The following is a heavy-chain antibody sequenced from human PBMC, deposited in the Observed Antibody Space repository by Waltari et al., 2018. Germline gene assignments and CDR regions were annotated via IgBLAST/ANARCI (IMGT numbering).Heavy chain of an antibody. J-gene: IGHJ4*02. CDR1: GFSFSSSW. CDR3: ARDLMRVAGTL. V-gene: IGHV3-7*01. D-gene: IGHD6-13*01. CDR2: RKRDASEK. Sequence: QLVESGGGLVQPGGSLRLSCRASGFSFSSSWMTWVRQAPGKGGEWVAKRKRDASEKSDVGSVEGRFTISRDNAENSLYLQMNSLRVEDTAVYYCARDLMRVAGTLWGQGTLVTVSS.